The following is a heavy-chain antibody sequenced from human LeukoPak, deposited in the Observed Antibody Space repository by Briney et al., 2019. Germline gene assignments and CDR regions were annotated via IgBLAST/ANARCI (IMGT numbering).Heavy chain of an antibody. Sequence: SETLSLTCSVSDGSISSGYYYWAWIRQPPGKGPEWIGSIYYSGTTYPNPSLKSRVTISVDTSENQFSLKLSSVTAADTAVYYCARQPKSCAPGIFVTGKACWFDPWGQGTLVTVSP. J-gene: IGHJ5*02. V-gene: IGHV4-39*01. CDR1: DGSISSGYYY. CDR3: ARQPKSCAPGIFVTGKACWFDP. D-gene: IGHD3-3*01. CDR2: IYYSGTT.